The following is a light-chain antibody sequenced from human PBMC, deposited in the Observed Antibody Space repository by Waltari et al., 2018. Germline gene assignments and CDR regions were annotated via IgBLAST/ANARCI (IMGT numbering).Light chain of an antibody. CDR1: SSDVGIYYL. CDR3: CSYAGSTGPTWV. V-gene: IGLV2-23*01. CDR2: QSV. J-gene: IGLJ3*02. Sequence: QSALTQPASVSGSPGQSITISCTGTSSDVGIYYLVSWYQQHPGKAPKLMIYQSVNRPSGVSNRFSGSRSGNTASLTISGLQAEDEANYYCCSYAGSTGPTWVFGGGTKVTVL.